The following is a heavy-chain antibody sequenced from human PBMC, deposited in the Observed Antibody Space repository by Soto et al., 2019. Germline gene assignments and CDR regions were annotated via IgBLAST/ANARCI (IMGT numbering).Heavy chain of an antibody. V-gene: IGHV4-31*03. CDR3: ARARITGTTYDY. CDR1: GGSISSGGYY. CDR2: IYYSGST. D-gene: IGHD1-7*01. Sequence: TLSLTCTVSGGSISSGGYYWSWIRQHPGKGLEWIGYIYYSGSTYYNPSPKSRVTISVDTSKNQFSLKLSSVTAADTAVYYCARARITGTTYDYWGQGTLVTVSS. J-gene: IGHJ4*02.